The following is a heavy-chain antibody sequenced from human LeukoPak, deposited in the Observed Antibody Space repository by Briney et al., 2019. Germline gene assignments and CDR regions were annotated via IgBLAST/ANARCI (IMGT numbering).Heavy chain of an antibody. CDR2: IYYSGST. V-gene: IGHV4-59*11. D-gene: IGHD2/OR15-2a*01. CDR1: GGSISSHY. J-gene: IGHJ4*02. Sequence: SETLSLTCTVSGGSISSHYWSWIRQPPGKGLEWIGYIYYSGSTNYNPSLKSRVTISIGTSKNQFSLKLSSVTAADTAVYYCARETRLSFDYWGQGTLVTVSS. CDR3: ARETRLSFDY.